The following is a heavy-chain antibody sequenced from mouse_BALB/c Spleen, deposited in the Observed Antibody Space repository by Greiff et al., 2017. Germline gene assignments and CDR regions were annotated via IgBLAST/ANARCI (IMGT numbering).Heavy chain of an antibody. Sequence: VQLQQSGAELVKPGASVKLSCTASGFNIKDTYMHWVKQRPEQGLEWIGRIDPANGNTKYDPKFQGKATITADTSSNTAYLQLSSLTSEDTAVYYCANYDYDVEDYWGQGTTLTVSS. D-gene: IGHD2-4*01. V-gene: IGHV14-3*02. J-gene: IGHJ2*01. CDR1: GFNIKDTY. CDR3: ANYDYDVEDY. CDR2: IDPANGNT.